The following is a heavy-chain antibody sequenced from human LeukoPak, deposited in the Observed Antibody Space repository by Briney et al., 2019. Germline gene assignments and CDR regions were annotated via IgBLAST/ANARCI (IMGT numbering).Heavy chain of an antibody. J-gene: IGHJ4*02. CDR1: GFSFSSYS. CDR2: ISYDGSNK. V-gene: IGHV3-30*04. Sequence: GGSLRLSCSASGFSFSSYSMHWVRQAPGKGLEWVAVISYDGSNKYYVDSVKGRFTIYRDNSKNSLYLQMNSLRAEDTAVYYCARDSSSSWYWGDYWGQGTLVTVSS. D-gene: IGHD6-13*01. CDR3: ARDSSSSWYWGDY.